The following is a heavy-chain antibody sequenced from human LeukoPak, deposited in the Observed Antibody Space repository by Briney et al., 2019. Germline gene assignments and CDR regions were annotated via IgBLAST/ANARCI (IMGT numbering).Heavy chain of an antibody. Sequence: GASVKVSCKASGGTFISYAISWVRQAPGQGLEWMGRIIPILGIANYAQKFQGRVTFTADKSTSTAYMELSSLRSEDTAVYYCAREAVPAAEGYFDYWGQGTLVTVSS. J-gene: IGHJ4*02. CDR1: GGTFISYA. V-gene: IGHV1-69*04. CDR3: AREAVPAAEGYFDY. D-gene: IGHD2-2*01. CDR2: IIPILGIA.